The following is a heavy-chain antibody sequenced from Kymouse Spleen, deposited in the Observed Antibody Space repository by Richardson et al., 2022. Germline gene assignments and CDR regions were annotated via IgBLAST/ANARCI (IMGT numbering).Heavy chain of an antibody. J-gene: IGHJ5*02. CDR3: ARDRYCSSTSCSNWFDP. Sequence: EVQLVESGGGLVQPGGSLRLSCAASGFTFSSYSMNWVRQAPGKGLEWVSYISSSSSTIYYADSVKGRFTISRDNAKNSLYLQMNSLRDEDTAVYYCARDRYCSSTSCSNWFDPWGQGTLVTVSS. V-gene: IGHV3-48*02. D-gene: IGHD2-2*02. CDR1: GFTFSSYS. CDR2: ISSSSSTI.